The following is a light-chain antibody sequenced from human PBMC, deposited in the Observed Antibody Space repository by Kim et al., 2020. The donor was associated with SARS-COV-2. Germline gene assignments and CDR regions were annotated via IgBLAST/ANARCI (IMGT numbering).Light chain of an antibody. CDR1: SSNIGSHT. CDR2: SNI. J-gene: IGLJ2*01. Sequence: QSVLTQPPSASGTPGQRVNISCSGSSSNIGSHTVNWYQQLPGTAPKLLIYSNIQRPSGVPDRFSGSKSGTSASLAISGLQSEDEADYYCAAWDDSLNGPVFGGGTKLTVL. CDR3: AAWDDSLNGPV. V-gene: IGLV1-44*01.